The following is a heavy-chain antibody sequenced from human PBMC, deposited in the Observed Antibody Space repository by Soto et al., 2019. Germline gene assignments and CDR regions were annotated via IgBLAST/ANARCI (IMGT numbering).Heavy chain of an antibody. CDR1: GGSFSGFY. V-gene: IGHV4-34*01. CDR3: ARARYYYYGMDV. CDR2: FNHGGST. Sequence: SETLSLTCAVNGGSFSGFYWSWIRQPPGKGLEWIGEFNHGGSTSYNPSLKSRVAISTDTSKSQVSLTLTSVTAADTAVYYCARARYYYYGMDVWGQGTTVTVSS. J-gene: IGHJ6*02.